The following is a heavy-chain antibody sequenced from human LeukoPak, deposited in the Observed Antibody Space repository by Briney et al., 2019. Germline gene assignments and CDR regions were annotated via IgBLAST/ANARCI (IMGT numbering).Heavy chain of an antibody. CDR1: GGTFSTYA. Sequence: SVKVSCKASGGTFSTYATTWVRQAPGQGLEWMGGIIPIVDTANYAQKFQGRVTITADESTSTAYMELNSLRSEDTAMYYCARGPWNYDSSGYYFLWFDPWGQGTLVTVSS. V-gene: IGHV1-69*13. CDR2: IIPIVDTA. J-gene: IGHJ5*02. D-gene: IGHD3-22*01. CDR3: ARGPWNYDSSGYYFLWFDP.